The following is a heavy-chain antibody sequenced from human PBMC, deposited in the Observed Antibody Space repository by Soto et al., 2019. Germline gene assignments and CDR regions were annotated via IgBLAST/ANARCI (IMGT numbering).Heavy chain of an antibody. D-gene: IGHD3-10*01. CDR1: GGSISSGDYY. J-gene: IGHJ5*02. Sequence: SETLSLTCTVSGGSISSGDYYWTWIRQHPGKGLEWIGYIYYSGSTYYNPSLKSRVTISVDTSKNQFSLKLSSVTAADTAVYYCARGEASMVRGVSNWFDPWGQGTLVTVSS. V-gene: IGHV4-31*03. CDR3: ARGEASMVRGVSNWFDP. CDR2: IYYSGST.